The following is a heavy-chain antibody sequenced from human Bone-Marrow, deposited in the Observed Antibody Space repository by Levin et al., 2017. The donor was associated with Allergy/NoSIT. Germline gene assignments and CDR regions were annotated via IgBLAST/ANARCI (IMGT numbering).Heavy chain of an antibody. CDR1: GFTFNTYW. V-gene: IGHV3-7*01. D-gene: IGHD3-3*01. CDR2: IEQDGSEK. J-gene: IGHJ4*02. Sequence: SCTASGFTFNTYWMTWVRQSPGKGLEWVANIEQDGSEKDYVDSVKGRFTVSRDNAKNSLYLQMDSLRVEDTAVYYCARMYYDSWARGRYFDSWGQGTLVTVSS. CDR3: ARMYYDSWARGRYFDS.